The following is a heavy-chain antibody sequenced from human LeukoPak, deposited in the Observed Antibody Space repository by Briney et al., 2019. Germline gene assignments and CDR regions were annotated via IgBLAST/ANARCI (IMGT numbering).Heavy chain of an antibody. Sequence: PSETLSLTCTVSGDSISSYYWSWIRQPAGKGLEWIGRFHITGSTTYNPSLKGRVSISVDTSRNQFSLKLRSVTAADTAVYYCASMSQPSGSFDLWGQGTLVTVSS. CDR3: ASMSQPSGSFDL. J-gene: IGHJ4*02. D-gene: IGHD3-10*01. CDR2: FHITGST. V-gene: IGHV4-4*07. CDR1: GDSISSYY.